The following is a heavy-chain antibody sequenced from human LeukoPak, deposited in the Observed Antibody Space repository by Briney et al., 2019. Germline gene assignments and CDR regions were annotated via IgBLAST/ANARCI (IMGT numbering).Heavy chain of an antibody. D-gene: IGHD6-25*01. CDR3: AREYGIAAVGGLDV. CDR2: LSYDGSNQ. CDR1: GFTFSAYS. V-gene: IGHV3-30*04. J-gene: IGHJ6*04. Sequence: GRSLRLSCAASGFTFSAYSLHWLRQAPGKGLEWVADLSYDGSNQYYADSVKGRFTISRDTSKNVLYLQMNSLGAEDTAVYYCAREYGIAAVGGLDVRGKGITVTVSS.